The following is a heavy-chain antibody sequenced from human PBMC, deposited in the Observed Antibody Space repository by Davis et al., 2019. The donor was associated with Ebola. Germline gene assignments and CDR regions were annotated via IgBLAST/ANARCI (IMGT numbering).Heavy chain of an antibody. V-gene: IGHV5-51*01. Sequence: PGGSLRLSCKGSGYSFTSYWIGWVRQMPGKGLEWMGIIYPGDSDTRYSPSLQGQVTISADKSISTAYLQWSSLKASDTAMYYCARLFVGELSLLGDYWGQGTLVTVSS. CDR3: ARLFVGELSLLGDY. J-gene: IGHJ4*02. CDR1: GYSFTSYW. D-gene: IGHD3-16*02. CDR2: IYPGDSDT.